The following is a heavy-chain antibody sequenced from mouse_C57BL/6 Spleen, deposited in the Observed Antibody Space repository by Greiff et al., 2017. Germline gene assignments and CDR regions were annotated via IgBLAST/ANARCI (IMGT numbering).Heavy chain of an antibody. CDR3: ARGGYDGSSPFYAMDY. D-gene: IGHD1-1*01. Sequence: VQLQQSGAELVKPGASVKISCKASGYAFSSYWMNWVKQRPGKGLEWIGQIYPGDGDTNYNGKFKGKATLTADTSSSTAYMQLSSLTSEDSAVYFCARGGYDGSSPFYAMDYWGQGTSVTVSS. V-gene: IGHV1-80*01. CDR2: IYPGDGDT. J-gene: IGHJ4*01. CDR1: GYAFSSYW.